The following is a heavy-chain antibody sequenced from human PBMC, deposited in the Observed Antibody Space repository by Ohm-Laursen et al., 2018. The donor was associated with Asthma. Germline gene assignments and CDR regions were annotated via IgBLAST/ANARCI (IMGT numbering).Heavy chain of an antibody. Sequence: GSLRLSCAAFGFTFSTYWMHWVRQAAGKGLVWVSRIKSDGSITTYADSVRGRFTISRDNAKNTLYLQMNSLSVEDTAVYYCARAYPDLIDNWGQGTLVTVSS. CDR3: ARAYPDLIDN. CDR1: GFTFSTYW. V-gene: IGHV3-74*01. D-gene: IGHD1-14*01. CDR2: IKSDGSIT. J-gene: IGHJ4*02.